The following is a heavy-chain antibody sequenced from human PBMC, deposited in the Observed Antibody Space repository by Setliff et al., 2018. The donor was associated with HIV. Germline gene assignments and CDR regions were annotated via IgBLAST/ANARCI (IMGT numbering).Heavy chain of an antibody. J-gene: IGHJ4*02. CDR3: ASEFQLGADTPEIDY. Sequence: SETLSLTCTVSGGSITSSSYCWGWVRQPPGKGLEGIGSVCYSGSTYESGRTYSSPSLKSRVTISLDTSKNQFSLELTSLTAADTAVYFCASEFQLGADTPEIDYWGQGTLVTVSS. CDR2: VCYSGSTY. V-gene: IGHV4-61*05. D-gene: IGHD3-16*01. CDR1: GGSITSSSYC.